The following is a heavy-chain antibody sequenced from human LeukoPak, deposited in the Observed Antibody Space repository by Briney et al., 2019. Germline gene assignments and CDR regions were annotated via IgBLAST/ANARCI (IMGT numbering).Heavy chain of an antibody. V-gene: IGHV1-18*01. J-gene: IGHJ3*02. CDR1: GYTFTSYG. Sequence: ASVKVSCKASGYTFTSYGISWVRQAPGQGLEWMGWISAYNGNTNYAQKLQGRVTMTTDTSTSTAYMELRSLRSDDTAVYYCARDSFPRGSPYAFDIWGQGTMVTVSS. CDR3: ARDSFPRGSPYAFDI. CDR2: ISAYNGNT. D-gene: IGHD1-26*01.